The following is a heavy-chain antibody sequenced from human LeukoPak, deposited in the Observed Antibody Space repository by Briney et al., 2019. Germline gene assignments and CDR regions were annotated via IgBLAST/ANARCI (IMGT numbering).Heavy chain of an antibody. D-gene: IGHD3-10*01. CDR1: GGSFSGYY. CDR3: ATWDGSGSTPASLDY. V-gene: IGHV4-34*01. CDR2: INHSGST. J-gene: IGHJ4*02. Sequence: SETLSLTCAVYGGSFSGYYWSWIRQPPGKGLEWIGEINHSGSTNYNPSLKSRVTISVDTSKNQFSLKLSSVTAADTAVYYCATWDGSGSTPASLDYWGQGTLVTVSP.